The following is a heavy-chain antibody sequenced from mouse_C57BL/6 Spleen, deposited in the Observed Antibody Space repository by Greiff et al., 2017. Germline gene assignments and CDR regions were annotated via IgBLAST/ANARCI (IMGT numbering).Heavy chain of an antibody. CDR2: IDPSDSYT. CDR1: GYTFTSYW. D-gene: IGHD1-1*01. J-gene: IGHJ1*03. CDR3: ARYYGSSYGYFDV. V-gene: IGHV1-50*01. Sequence: VQLQQPGAELVKPGASVKLSCTASGYTFTSYWLQWVKQRPGQGLEWIGEIDPSDSYTNYNQKFKGKATLTVDTSSSTAYMQLSSLTSEDSAVYYCARYYGSSYGYFDVWGTGTTVTVSS.